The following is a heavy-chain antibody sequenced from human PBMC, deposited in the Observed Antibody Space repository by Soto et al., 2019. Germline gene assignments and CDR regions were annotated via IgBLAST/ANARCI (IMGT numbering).Heavy chain of an antibody. CDR3: ARVEVTSAGSFDV. D-gene: IGHD2-21*02. J-gene: IGHJ3*01. CDR2: INHSGST. Sequence: QVQLQQWGAGLLKPSETLSLTCAVYGDSFSGPYWTWIRQTPGKGLEWIGEINHSGSTDYHPSLKSRVTISVYTSKNQFSLNLSSVSAAGTAVYFCARVEVTSAGSFDVWGPGTMVTVSS. CDR1: GDSFSGPY. V-gene: IGHV4-34*01.